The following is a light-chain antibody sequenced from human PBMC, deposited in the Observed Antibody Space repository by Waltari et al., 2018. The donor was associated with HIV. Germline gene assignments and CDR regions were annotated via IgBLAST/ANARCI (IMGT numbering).Light chain of an antibody. J-gene: IGLJ3*02. CDR3: GTRDGSLNVWV. CDR1: SSNISNNF. Sequence: QSVLTQPPSVSAASGQKVTIPCPGSSSNISNNFVSWYQQLPGIAPKLLIYDNTKRPSGNPDRFSGSKSGTSATLAISGLQTGDEADYYCGTRDGSLNVWVFGGGTKVTV. CDR2: DNT. V-gene: IGLV1-51*01.